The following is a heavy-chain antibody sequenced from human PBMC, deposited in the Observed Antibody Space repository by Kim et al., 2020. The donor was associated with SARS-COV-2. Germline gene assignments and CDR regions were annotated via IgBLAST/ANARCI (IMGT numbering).Heavy chain of an antibody. D-gene: IGHD7-27*01. J-gene: IGHJ5*02. CDR3: ARRGTGDNGFDP. Sequence: YSPSFEGQGTISADTSISTAYLQWTSLKASDTAIYYCARRGTGDNGFDPWGQGTLVTVSS. V-gene: IGHV5-51*01.